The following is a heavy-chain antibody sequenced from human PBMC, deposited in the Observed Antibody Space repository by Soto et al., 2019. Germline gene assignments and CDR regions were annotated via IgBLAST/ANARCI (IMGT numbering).Heavy chain of an antibody. CDR2: IIPVFGTA. CDR1: GGTFSSYA. Sequence: SVKVSCKASGGTFSSYAISWVRQAPGQGLEWMGGIIPVFGTANYAQKFQGRVTITADESTSTAYMELSSLRSEDTAVYYCARVHYGGKGQHSWFDPWGQGTLVTVSS. V-gene: IGHV1-69*13. D-gene: IGHD4-17*01. J-gene: IGHJ5*02. CDR3: ARVHYGGKGQHSWFDP.